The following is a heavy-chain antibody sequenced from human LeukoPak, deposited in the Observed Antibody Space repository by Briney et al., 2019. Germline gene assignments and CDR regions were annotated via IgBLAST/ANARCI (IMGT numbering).Heavy chain of an antibody. J-gene: IGHJ6*03. CDR1: GLTINNHG. CDR3: ARDIWDGGNYYMDV. D-gene: IGHD1-26*01. Sequence: GGSLRLSCAASGLTINNHGMHWVRQAPGKGLEWVALVWSAAGGSAEFYADSVKGRFAVSRDTSTNTLYLQMNGLRAEDTAVYYCARDIWDGGNYYMDVWGKGTTVTVSS. V-gene: IGHV3-33*01. CDR2: VWSAAGGSAE.